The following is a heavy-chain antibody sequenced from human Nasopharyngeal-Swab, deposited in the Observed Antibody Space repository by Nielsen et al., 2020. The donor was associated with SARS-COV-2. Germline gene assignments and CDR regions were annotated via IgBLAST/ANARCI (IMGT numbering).Heavy chain of an antibody. D-gene: IGHD2-21*01. J-gene: IGHJ5*02. Sequence: WIRQPPGKGLEWVAVISYDGSNKYYAGSVKGRFTISRDNSKNTLYLQMNSLRAEDTAVYYCAKDQSINWFDPWGQGTLVTVSS. V-gene: IGHV3-30*18. CDR2: ISYDGSNK. CDR3: AKDQSINWFDP.